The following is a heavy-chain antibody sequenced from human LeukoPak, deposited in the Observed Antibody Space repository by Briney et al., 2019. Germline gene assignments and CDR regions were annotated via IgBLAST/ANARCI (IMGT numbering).Heavy chain of an antibody. CDR2: ISGSGETT. D-gene: IGHD1-26*01. J-gene: IGHJ4*02. CDR3: AKDRGMVGASVRAFDY. CDR1: GFTFRNHA. V-gene: IGHV3-23*01. Sequence: GGSLRLSCAASGFTFRNHAMNWVHQAPGKGLEWVSVISGSGETTYYADSVKGRFTISRDNSQNTLYLQMSSLRGEDTALYYCAKDRGMVGASVRAFDYWGQGTLVTVSS.